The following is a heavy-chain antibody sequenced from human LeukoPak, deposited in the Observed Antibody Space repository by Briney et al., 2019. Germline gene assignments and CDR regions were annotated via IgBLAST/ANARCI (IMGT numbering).Heavy chain of an antibody. V-gene: IGHV1-8*03. CDR2: MNPNSGNT. CDR1: GYTFTSYV. Sequence: GASVKVSCKASGYTFTSYVINWVRQATGPGVEGMGWMNPNSGNTGYAQKFQGRVTLTRNTSISTAYMELSSLRSEDTAVYYCARVQDDYVWGSYRFDYWGQGTLVTVSS. CDR3: ARVQDDYVWGSYRFDY. J-gene: IGHJ4*02. D-gene: IGHD3-16*02.